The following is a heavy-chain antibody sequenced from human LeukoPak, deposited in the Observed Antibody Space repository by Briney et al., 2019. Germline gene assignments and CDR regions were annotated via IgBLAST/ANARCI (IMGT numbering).Heavy chain of an antibody. J-gene: IGHJ6*02. V-gene: IGHV3-30*18. CDR3: AKDRLLELPDLYYYYGMDV. CDR2: ISYDGSNK. Sequence: PGGSLRLSCAASGFTFSIYGMHWVRQAPGKGLEWVAVISYDGSNKYYADSVKGRFTISRDNSKNTLYLQMNSLRAEDTAVYYCAKDRLLELPDLYYYYGMDVWGQGTTVTVSS. CDR1: GFTFSIYG. D-gene: IGHD1-7*01.